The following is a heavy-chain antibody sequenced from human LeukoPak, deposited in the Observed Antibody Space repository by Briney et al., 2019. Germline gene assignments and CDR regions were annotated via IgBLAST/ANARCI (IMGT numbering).Heavy chain of an antibody. Sequence: GGSLRLSCAASGFTVSNNYMAWVRQAPGKGLEWVSSISSSSSYIYYADSVKGRFTISRDNAKNSLYLQMNSLRAEDTAVYYCARGRGLNYFDYWGQGTLVTVSS. V-gene: IGHV3-21*01. D-gene: IGHD3-10*01. J-gene: IGHJ4*02. CDR2: ISSSSSYI. CDR1: GFTVSNNY. CDR3: ARGRGLNYFDY.